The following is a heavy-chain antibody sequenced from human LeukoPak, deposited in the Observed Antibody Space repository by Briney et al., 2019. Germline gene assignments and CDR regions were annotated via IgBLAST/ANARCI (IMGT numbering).Heavy chain of an antibody. CDR3: ARDYDFDAFDI. CDR2: ISYDGSNK. D-gene: IGHD3-3*01. V-gene: IGHV3-30-3*01. J-gene: IGHJ3*02. Sequence: GGSLRLSCAASGFTFSSYAMHWVRQAPGKGLEWVAVISYDGSNKYYADSVKGRFTICRDSSKNTLYLQMNSLRAEDTAVYYCARDYDFDAFDIWGQGTMVTVSS. CDR1: GFTFSSYA.